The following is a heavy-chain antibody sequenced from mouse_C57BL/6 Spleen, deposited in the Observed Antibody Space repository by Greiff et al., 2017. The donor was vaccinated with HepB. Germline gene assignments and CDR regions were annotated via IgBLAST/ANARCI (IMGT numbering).Heavy chain of an antibody. J-gene: IGHJ4*01. V-gene: IGHV3-6*01. CDR3: ARAYDGYYGSMDY. Sequence: DVQLQESGPGLVKPSQSLSLTCSVTGYSITSGYYWNWIRQFPGNKLEWMGYISYDGSNNYNPSLKNRISITRDTSKNQFFLKLNSVTTEDTATYDCARAYDGYYGSMDYWGQGTSVTVSS. CDR1: GYSITSGYY. D-gene: IGHD2-3*01. CDR2: ISYDGSN.